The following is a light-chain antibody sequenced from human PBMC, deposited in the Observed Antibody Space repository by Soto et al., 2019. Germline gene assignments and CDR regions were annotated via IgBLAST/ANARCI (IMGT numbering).Light chain of an antibody. CDR3: QAWDSSTAV. J-gene: IGLJ2*01. CDR2: QGT. V-gene: IGLV3-1*01. CDR1: KLGDKY. Sequence: SYELTQPPSVSVSPGQTASITCSGHKLGDKYAYWYQQKAGQSPVLVIYQGTKRPSGIPERFSGSNSGNTATLTISGTQAMDEADYYCQAWDSSTAVFGGGTKLTVL.